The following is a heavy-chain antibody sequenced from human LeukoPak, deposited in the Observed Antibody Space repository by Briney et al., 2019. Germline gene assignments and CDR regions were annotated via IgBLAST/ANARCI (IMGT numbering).Heavy chain of an antibody. Sequence: PSETLSLTCTVSGGSISSGDYCWSWIRQPPGKGLEWIGYIYYSGSTYYNPSLKSRVTISVDTSKNQFYLKLSSVTAADTAVYYRAREAGGDYVDHWAQGTLVTVSS. J-gene: IGHJ4*02. D-gene: IGHD2-21*01. CDR2: IYYSGST. CDR3: AREAGGDYVDH. CDR1: GGSISSGDYC. V-gene: IGHV4-30-4*01.